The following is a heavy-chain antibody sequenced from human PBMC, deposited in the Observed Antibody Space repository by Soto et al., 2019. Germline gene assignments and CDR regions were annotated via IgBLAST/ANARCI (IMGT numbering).Heavy chain of an antibody. J-gene: IGHJ4*02. CDR1: GFTFTSYG. CDR3: ARDRRVAIYGAVAYIDY. Sequence: GGSLRLSCATSGFTFTSYGMHWVRQTPGKGLEWVAVIWHDGVHTYYADSVKGRFTISRDTSEKTLYLQMNSLRAEDTAVYYCARDRRVAIYGAVAYIDYWGKGTVVTVYS. CDR2: IWHDGVHT. D-gene: IGHD3-10*01. V-gene: IGHV3-33*01.